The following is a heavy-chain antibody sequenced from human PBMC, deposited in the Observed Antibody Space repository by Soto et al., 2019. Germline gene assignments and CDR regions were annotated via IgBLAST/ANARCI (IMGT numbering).Heavy chain of an antibody. V-gene: IGHV4-38-2*01. CDR3: ARLRGRTYSHYYFDY. D-gene: IGHD3-10*01. CDR1: AYSISSDYY. J-gene: IGHJ4*02. CDR2: IYHSGST. Sequence: SETLSLTCAVSAYSISSDYYWGWIRQPPGMGLEWIGTIYHSGSTYYNPSLKSRLTISVDTSKNQFSLKLTSVTAADTAVYYCARLRGRTYSHYYFDYWGRGTLVTVS.